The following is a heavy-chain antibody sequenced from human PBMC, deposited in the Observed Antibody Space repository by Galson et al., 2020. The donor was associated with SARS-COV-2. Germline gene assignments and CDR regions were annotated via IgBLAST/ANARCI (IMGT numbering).Heavy chain of an antibody. V-gene: IGHV3-30*18. CDR1: GFPFSSYG. CDR2: ISYDESDK. D-gene: IGHD5-12*01. CDR3: AKEAGRRRFTASGHWNGFDS. Sequence: GGSLRLSCAASGFPFSSYGMHWVRQAPGKGLEWVAVISYDESDKYYADSVRGRFTISRDDSKNTLYLQMNSLRAEDTAVYYCAKEAGRRRFTASGHWNGFDSWGQGTLVTVSS. J-gene: IGHJ5*01.